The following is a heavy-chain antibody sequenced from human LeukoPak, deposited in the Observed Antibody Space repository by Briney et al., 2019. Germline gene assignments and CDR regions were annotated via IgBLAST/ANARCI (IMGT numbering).Heavy chain of an antibody. CDR3: ARAYIVATNWFDP. CDR1: GFTFSSYG. Sequence: GGSPRLSCTASGFTFSSYGMHWVRQAPGKGLEWVAVIWYDGSNKYYADSVKGRFTISRDNSKNTLYLQMNSLRAEDTAVYYCARAYIVATNWFDPWGQGTLVTVSS. V-gene: IGHV3-33*01. J-gene: IGHJ5*02. D-gene: IGHD5-12*01. CDR2: IWYDGSNK.